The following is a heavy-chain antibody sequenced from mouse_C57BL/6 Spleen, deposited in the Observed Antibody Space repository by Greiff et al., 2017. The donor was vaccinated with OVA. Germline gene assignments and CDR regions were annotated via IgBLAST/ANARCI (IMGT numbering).Heavy chain of an antibody. CDR2: INPNYGTT. V-gene: IGHV1-39*01. Sequence: VQLQQSGPELVKPGASVTISCKASGYSFTDYNMNWVKQSNGKSLEWIGVINPNYGTTSYNQKFKGKATFTVDQSSSTAYMQLNSLTSEDSAVYYCASTDYSGSTYYFDDWGQGTTLTVSS. D-gene: IGHD1-1*01. CDR1: GYSFTDYN. CDR3: ASTDYSGSTYYFDD. J-gene: IGHJ2*01.